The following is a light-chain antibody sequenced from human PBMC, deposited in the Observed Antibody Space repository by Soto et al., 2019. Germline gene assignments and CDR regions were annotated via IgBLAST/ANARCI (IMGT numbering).Light chain of an antibody. Sequence: QPVLTQPASVSGSPGQSITISCAGTSSDIGGYNYVSWYQQHPGKAPKVMIYEVSNRPSGVPNRFSGSKSGNTASLAISGLQAEDEADYYCCSYNTSSTIYVFGSGTKLTVL. V-gene: IGLV2-14*01. CDR1: SSDIGGYNY. CDR2: EVS. CDR3: CSYNTSSTIYV. J-gene: IGLJ1*01.